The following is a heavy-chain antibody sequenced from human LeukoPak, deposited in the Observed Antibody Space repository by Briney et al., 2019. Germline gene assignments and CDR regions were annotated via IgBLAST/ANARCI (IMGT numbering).Heavy chain of an antibody. D-gene: IGHD3-22*01. CDR1: GFTFSSYA. J-gene: IGHJ4*02. CDR3: AKVLRRGYYDSSGYLFWDY. Sequence: GGSLRLSCAVSGFTFSSYAMSWVRQAPGKGLEWVSAINGSGGSTYYADSVKGRFTISRDNSKNTLYLQMNSLRAEDTAVYYCAKVLRRGYYDSSGYLFWDYWGQGTLVTVSS. CDR2: INGSGGST. V-gene: IGHV3-23*01.